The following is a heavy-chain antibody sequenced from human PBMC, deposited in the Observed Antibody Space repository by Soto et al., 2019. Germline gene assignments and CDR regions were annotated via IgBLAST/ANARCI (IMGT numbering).Heavy chain of an antibody. CDR3: ARPLIFTGSYYMDYYYCMDV. Sequence: GGSLRLSCAASGFTFSSYGMHWVRQAPGKGLERVAVIWYDGSNKYYAGSVKGRFTISRDNSKNTLYLQMDSLRAENTAVYYSARPLIFTGSYYMDYYYCMDVWGQGTTVTVSS. CDR2: IWYDGSNK. D-gene: IGHD3-10*01. V-gene: IGHV3-33*01. CDR1: GFTFSSYG. J-gene: IGHJ6*02.